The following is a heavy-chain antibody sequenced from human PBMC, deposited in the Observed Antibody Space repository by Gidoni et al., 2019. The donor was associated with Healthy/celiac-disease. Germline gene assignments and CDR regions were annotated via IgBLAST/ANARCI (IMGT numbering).Heavy chain of an antibody. CDR2: IYYSGST. CDR3: ARQVTMVRGPRWFDP. J-gene: IGHJ5*02. CDR1: GGPISSSSYY. V-gene: IGHV4-39*01. D-gene: IGHD3-10*01. Sequence: QLQLQESGPGLVKPSETLSLTCTVSGGPISSSSYYWGWIRQPPGKGLEWIGSIYYSGSTYYNPSLKSRVTISVDTSKNQFSLKLSSVTAADTAVYYCARQVTMVRGPRWFDPWGQGTLVTVSS.